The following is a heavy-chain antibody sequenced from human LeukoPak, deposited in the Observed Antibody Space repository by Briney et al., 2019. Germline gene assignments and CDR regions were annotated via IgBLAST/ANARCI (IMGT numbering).Heavy chain of an antibody. CDR2: ISTTGST. J-gene: IGHJ4*02. V-gene: IGHV4-4*07. Sequence: KPSETLSLTCTVSGGSISGYYWSWIRQPAGKGLEWIGRISTTGSTNHNPSLKSRVTMSVDTSKNQFSLKLSSVTAADTAVYYCARGRRYSYGYYGYYFDYWGQGTLVTVSS. D-gene: IGHD5-18*01. CDR1: GGSISGYY. CDR3: ARGRRYSYGYYGYYFDY.